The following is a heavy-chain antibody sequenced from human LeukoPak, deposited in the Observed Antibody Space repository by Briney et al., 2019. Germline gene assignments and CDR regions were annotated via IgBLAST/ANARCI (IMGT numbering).Heavy chain of an antibody. V-gene: IGHV1-18*01. J-gene: IGHJ4*02. Sequence: WASVKISFKASGYTFDNYGINWMRQSPGQGLELMGWISTYTGHTDYEHKLQGRLVLTTDTSTNTAYMELRRLTSDDTAVYYCARLSGNYRTFDYWGQGSLVIVSS. D-gene: IGHD1-7*01. CDR3: ARLSGNYRTFDY. CDR1: GYTFDNYG. CDR2: ISTYTGHT.